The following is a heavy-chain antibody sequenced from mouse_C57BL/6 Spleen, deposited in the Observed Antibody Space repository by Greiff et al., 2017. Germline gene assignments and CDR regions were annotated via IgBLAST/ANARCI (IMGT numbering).Heavy chain of an antibody. J-gene: IGHJ3*01. CDR3: ARRAGSTAQAAWFAY. CDR2: IYPGSGST. D-gene: IGHD3-2*02. CDR1: GYTFTSYW. V-gene: IGHV1-55*01. Sequence: QVQLQQPGAELVKPGASVKMSCKASGYTFTSYWITWVKQRPGQGLEWIGDIYPGSGSTNYNEKFKSKATLTVYPSSSTAYMQLSGRTSEDSAVYYGARRAGSTAQAAWFAYWGQGTLVTVSA.